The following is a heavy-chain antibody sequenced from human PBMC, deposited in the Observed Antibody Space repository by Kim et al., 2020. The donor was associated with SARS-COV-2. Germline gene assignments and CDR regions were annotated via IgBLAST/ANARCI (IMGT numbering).Heavy chain of an antibody. CDR1: GFTFSDYY. CDR2: ISSSSSYT. CDR3: ARDGDIAGMVYAMPRFDP. Sequence: LSLTCAASGFTFSDYYMSWIRQAPGKGLEWVSYISSSSSYTNYADSVKGRFTISRDNAKNSLYLQMNSLRAEDTAVYYCARDGDIAGMVYAMPRFDPWGQGTLVTVSS. J-gene: IGHJ5*02. D-gene: IGHD2-8*01. V-gene: IGHV3-11*05.